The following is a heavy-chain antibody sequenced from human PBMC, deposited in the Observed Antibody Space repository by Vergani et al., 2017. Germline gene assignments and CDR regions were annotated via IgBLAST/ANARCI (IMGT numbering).Heavy chain of an antibody. D-gene: IGHD3-16*01. CDR1: GFTLSNYD. CDR3: AKHFRGWGIDY. J-gene: IGHJ4*02. Sequence: QVQLVESGGGVVQRGGSLRLSCATSGFTLSNYDMQWIRQGPGKGLEFVAFIQFDGSKQYYADSVKGRFTLYRDFSKNTLYLQMNSLRTDDTATYYCAKHFRGWGIDYWGQGTQVIVSS. CDR2: IQFDGSKQ. V-gene: IGHV3-30*02.